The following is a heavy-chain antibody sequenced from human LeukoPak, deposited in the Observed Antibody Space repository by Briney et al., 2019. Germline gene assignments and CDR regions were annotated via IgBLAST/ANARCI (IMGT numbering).Heavy chain of an antibody. J-gene: IGHJ3*01. CDR2: IRHDGIRQ. V-gene: IGHV3-7*01. D-gene: IGHD3-22*01. Sequence: GGSLRLSCAGSGFILSKYWMTWVRQAPGKGLEWVANIRHDGIRQNYLDSVEGRFSISRDNAQNSLFLQMNNLRVEDTGIYYCVRDDDYERDDIWYDALDVWGPGTRVTVSS. CDR1: GFILSKYW. CDR3: VRDDDYERDDIWYDALDV.